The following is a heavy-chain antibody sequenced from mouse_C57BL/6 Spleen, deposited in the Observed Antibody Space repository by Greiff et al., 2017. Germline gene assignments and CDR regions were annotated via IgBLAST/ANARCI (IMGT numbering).Heavy chain of an antibody. CDR1: GFTFSSYA. CDR2: ISDGGSYT. CDR3: ARDKATVVSGAMDY. Sequence: EVKLVESGGGLVKPGGSLKLSCAASGFTFSSYAMSWVRQTPEKRLEWVATISDGGSYTYYPDNVKGRFTISRDKAKSNLYLQMSHLKSEDTAMYYCARDKATVVSGAMDYWGQGTSVTVSS. D-gene: IGHD1-1*01. J-gene: IGHJ4*01. V-gene: IGHV5-4*01.